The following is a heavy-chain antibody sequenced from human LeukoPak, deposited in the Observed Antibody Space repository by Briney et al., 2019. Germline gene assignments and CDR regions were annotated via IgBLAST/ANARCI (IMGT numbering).Heavy chain of an antibody. Sequence: ASVKVSCKASGYTFTSYAMHWVRQAPGQRLEWMGWINAGNGNTKYSQKFQGRVTITRDTSASTAYMELSSLRSEDTAVYYCARGFRGWYELDYWGQGTLVTVSS. CDR3: ARGFRGWYELDY. J-gene: IGHJ4*02. CDR1: GYTFTSYA. V-gene: IGHV1-3*01. CDR2: INAGNGNT. D-gene: IGHD6-19*01.